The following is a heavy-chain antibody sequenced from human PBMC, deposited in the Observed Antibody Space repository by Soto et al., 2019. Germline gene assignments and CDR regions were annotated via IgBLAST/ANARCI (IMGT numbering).Heavy chain of an antibody. CDR3: ARHFAGYSSGYDFDY. CDR2: IYYSGST. J-gene: IGHJ4*02. D-gene: IGHD6-19*01. CDR1: GGSISSYY. Sequence: PSETLSLTCTVSGGSISSYYWSLIRQPPGKGLEWIGYIYYSGSTNYNPSLKSRVTISVDTSKNQFSLKLSSVTAADTAVYYCARHFAGYSSGYDFDYWGQGTLVTVSS. V-gene: IGHV4-59*08.